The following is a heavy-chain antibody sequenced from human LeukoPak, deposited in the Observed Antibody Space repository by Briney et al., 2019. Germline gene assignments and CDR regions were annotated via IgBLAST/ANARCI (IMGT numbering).Heavy chain of an antibody. V-gene: IGHV1-18*01. D-gene: IGHD3-9*01. J-gene: IGHJ5*02. CDR1: GYIFNNYG. CDR2: VSSYNGDT. CDR3: AKDWNILTGRNCFDP. Sequence: GASVKVSCRASGYIFNNYGISWVRQAPGQGLEWMGWVSSYNGDTNYAQKFQGRVTMSTDTSTRTAYMELRSLRFDDTAIYYCAKDWNILTGRNCFDPWGQGTLVTVSS.